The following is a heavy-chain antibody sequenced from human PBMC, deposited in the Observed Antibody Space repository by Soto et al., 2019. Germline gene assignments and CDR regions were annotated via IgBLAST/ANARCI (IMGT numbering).Heavy chain of an antibody. D-gene: IGHD3-10*01. V-gene: IGHV3-33*01. J-gene: IGHJ6*02. CDR3: ASAGPYGSGSSRYYYYYGMDV. CDR1: GVTFSNYG. Sequence: PVGSLRLSCAASGVTFSNYGMHLVRQAPGKGLEWVAVIWYDGSNKFYADSVKGRFTISRDNSKNTLYLQMNSLRAEDMAVYYCASAGPYGSGSSRYYYYYGMDVWGQGTTVTVSS. CDR2: IWYDGSNK.